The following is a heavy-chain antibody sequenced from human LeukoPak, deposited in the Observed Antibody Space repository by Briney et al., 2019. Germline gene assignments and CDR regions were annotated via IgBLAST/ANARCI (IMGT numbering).Heavy chain of an antibody. CDR3: ARDSEWGLLRSDY. Sequence: GRSLRLSCAASGFTFSSYGMHWVRQAPGKGLEWVAVIWYDGSIKYYGDSVKGRFTISRDNPKNTLYLQMNSLRAEDTAVYYCARDSEWGLLRSDYWGQGTLVTVSS. J-gene: IGHJ4*02. CDR1: GFTFSSYG. CDR2: IWYDGSIK. V-gene: IGHV3-33*01. D-gene: IGHD1-26*01.